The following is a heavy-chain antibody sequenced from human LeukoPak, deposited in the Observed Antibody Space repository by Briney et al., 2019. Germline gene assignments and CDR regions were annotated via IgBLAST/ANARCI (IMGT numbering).Heavy chain of an antibody. CDR1: GXTFSSYA. CDR3: ASAYCGGDCYRSEDAFDI. Sequence: GGSLRLSCAASGXTFSSYAMSWVRQAPGKGLEWVSAISGSGGSTYYADSVKGRFTISRDNSKNTLYLQMNSLRAEDTAVYYCASAYCGGDCYRSEDAFDIWGQGTMVTVSS. D-gene: IGHD2-21*02. CDR2: ISGSGGST. J-gene: IGHJ3*02. V-gene: IGHV3-23*01.